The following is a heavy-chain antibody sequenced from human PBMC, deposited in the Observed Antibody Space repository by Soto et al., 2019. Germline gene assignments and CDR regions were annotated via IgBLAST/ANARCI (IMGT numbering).Heavy chain of an antibody. J-gene: IGHJ5*02. Sequence: PGGSLRLSCAASGFIFSDHYMSWIRQAPGKGLEWISYINGRSDTIYYSKSVQGRFTISRDNGKNSLYLQMNSLRAEDTAVYYCARGHGSGSYYIGFNWFDPWGQGTRVTVSS. CDR2: INGRSDTI. CDR1: GFIFSDHY. CDR3: ARGHGSGSYYIGFNWFDP. D-gene: IGHD3-10*01. V-gene: IGHV3-11*04.